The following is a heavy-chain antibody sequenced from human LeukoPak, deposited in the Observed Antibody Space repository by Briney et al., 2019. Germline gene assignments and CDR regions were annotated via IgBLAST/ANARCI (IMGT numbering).Heavy chain of an antibody. J-gene: IGHJ4*02. V-gene: IGHV3-23*01. CDR1: GFTFSTYA. CDR3: AKEASITMIVVVITNFDY. D-gene: IGHD3-22*01. Sequence: PGGSLRLSCAASGFTFSTYAMSWVRQAPGKGLEWVSTIRGDDYTYYADSVKGRFTISRDNPKNTLSLQMDSLRAEDTAVYYCAKEASITMIVVVITNFDYWGQGTLVTVSS. CDR2: IRGDDYT.